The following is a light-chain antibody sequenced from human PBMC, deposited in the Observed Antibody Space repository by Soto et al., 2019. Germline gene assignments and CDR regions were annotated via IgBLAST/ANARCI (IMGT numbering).Light chain of an antibody. V-gene: IGLV2-14*01. CDR1: STDIGAYNY. CDR3: CSYAGKNFPFYV. CDR2: EVT. J-gene: IGLJ1*01. Sequence: QSVLTQPASVSGSPGQSITISCTGTSTDIGAYNYVSWYQQHPGKAPKLLIYEVTNRPSGVSNRFSGSKSGNTASLTISGLQAEDEADYFCCSYAGKNFPFYVFGTGTKVTVL.